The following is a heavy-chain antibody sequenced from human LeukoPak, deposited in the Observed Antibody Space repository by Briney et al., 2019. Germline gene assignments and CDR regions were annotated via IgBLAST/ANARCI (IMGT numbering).Heavy chain of an antibody. CDR3: GRDVSAVAGTAWFDP. CDR1: GFTFSTYA. D-gene: IGHD6-19*01. V-gene: IGHV3-30*04. CDR2: IVYDGSSK. J-gene: IGHJ5*02. Sequence: GGSLRLSCEVSGFTFSTYAMQWVRRAPGKGLEWVGVIVYDGSSKYYADSVKGRFTISRDNSRNTLYLQMNSLKTDDTAVYYCGRDVSAVAGTAWFDPWGQGTLVTVSS.